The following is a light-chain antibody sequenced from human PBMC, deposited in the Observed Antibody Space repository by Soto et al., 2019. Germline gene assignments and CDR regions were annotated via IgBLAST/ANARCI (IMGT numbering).Light chain of an antibody. CDR1: SSDVGGYNY. CDR2: DVS. J-gene: IGLJ1*01. CDR3: CSYTTSNTRQIV. V-gene: IGLV2-14*01. Sequence: QSALTQPASVSGSPGQSITISCTGTSSDVGGYNYVSYQQHPGKAPKFMIYDVSNRPSGVSNRFSGSKSGNTASLTISGLQAEDEADYYCCSYTTSNTRQIVFGTGTKVTVL.